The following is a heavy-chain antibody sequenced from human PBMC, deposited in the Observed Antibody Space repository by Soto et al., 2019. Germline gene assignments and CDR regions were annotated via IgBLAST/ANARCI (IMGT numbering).Heavy chain of an antibody. CDR1: GFTFSSYA. CDR2: VSYDGSIE. CDR3: AKDLYYYDFSLDDS. Sequence: GGSLRLSCTASGFTFSSYAMHWVRQAPGRGLEWVAVVSYDGSIENYVDSVRGRFTISRDNSKNTVFLQMNSLRVEDTAVYYCAKDLYYYDFSLDDSWGQGTLVTVSS. D-gene: IGHD3-16*01. J-gene: IGHJ5*02. V-gene: IGHV3-30*18.